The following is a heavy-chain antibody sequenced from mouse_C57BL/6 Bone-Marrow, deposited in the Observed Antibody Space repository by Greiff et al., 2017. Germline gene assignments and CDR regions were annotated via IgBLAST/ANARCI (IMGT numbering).Heavy chain of an antibody. CDR3: ARPRRTGAWFAY. Sequence: DVHLVESGGGLVKPGGSLKLSCAASGFTFSDYGMHWVRQAPEKGLEWVAYISSGSSTIYYADTVKGRFTISSDNAKNTLFLQMTSLRSEDTAMYYCARPRRTGAWFAYWGQGTLVTVSA. CDR2: ISSGSSTI. CDR1: GFTFSDYG. J-gene: IGHJ3*01. V-gene: IGHV5-17*01.